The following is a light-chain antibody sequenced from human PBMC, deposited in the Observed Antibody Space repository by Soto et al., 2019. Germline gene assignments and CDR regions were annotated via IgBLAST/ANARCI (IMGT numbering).Light chain of an antibody. CDR2: DVS. CDR3: QQCTNGPPCT. J-gene: IGKJ2*02. Sequence: EIVLTQSPGTLSLSPGERATLSCRASQSVSSAYLAWYQQKPGQAPRLLIYDVSSRATGIPDRFSGSGSGTDFTLTVSRLEPEDFAIYYCQQCTNGPPCTFGQGTKLEIK. V-gene: IGKV3D-20*02. CDR1: QSVSSAY.